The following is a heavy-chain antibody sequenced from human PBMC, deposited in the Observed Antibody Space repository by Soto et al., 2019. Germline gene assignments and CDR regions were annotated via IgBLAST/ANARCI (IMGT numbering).Heavy chain of an antibody. D-gene: IGHD6-19*01. CDR2: IKHDGSDE. Sequence: EVQLVESGGGLVRPGGSLRLSCAASGFTFSSYWMTWVRQAPGKGLEWVANIKHDGSDEYYVDSVKGRFTISRDNAKNSLYIQMNSLRAEDTAVYYCARPLGWRDAFDFWAQGTMVTVSS. J-gene: IGHJ3*01. V-gene: IGHV3-7*01. CDR1: GFTFSSYW. CDR3: ARPLGWRDAFDF.